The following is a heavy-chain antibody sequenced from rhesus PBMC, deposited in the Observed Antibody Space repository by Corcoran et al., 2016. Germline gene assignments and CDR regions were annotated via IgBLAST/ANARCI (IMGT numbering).Heavy chain of an antibody. CDR1: GGSTSDNYK. J-gene: IGHJ4*01. V-gene: IGHV4S9*01. Sequence: QGQLQESGQGLVKPSETLSSTCAVSGGSTSDNYKWKWISQTPGKGLEWIGNIYGISANTYSNPSLKSRVTISKDTSKNQFFLNLRSVTAADTAVYFCARVPGSYTDYWGQGVLVTVSS. CDR2: IYGISANT. D-gene: IGHD1-44*02. CDR3: ARVPGSYTDY.